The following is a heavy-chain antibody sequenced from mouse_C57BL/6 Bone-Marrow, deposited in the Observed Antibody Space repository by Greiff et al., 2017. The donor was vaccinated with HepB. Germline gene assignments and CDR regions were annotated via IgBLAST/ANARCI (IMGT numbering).Heavy chain of an antibody. Sequence: VQLQQSGAELMKPGASVKLSCKATGYTFTGYWIEWVKQRPGHGLEWIGEILPGSGSTNDNEKFKGKATFTADTSSNTAYMQLSSLTTEDSAIYYCARGSSYWYFDVWGTGTTVTVSS. D-gene: IGHD1-1*01. CDR2: ILPGSGST. CDR1: GYTFTGYW. V-gene: IGHV1-9*01. CDR3: ARGSSYWYFDV. J-gene: IGHJ1*03.